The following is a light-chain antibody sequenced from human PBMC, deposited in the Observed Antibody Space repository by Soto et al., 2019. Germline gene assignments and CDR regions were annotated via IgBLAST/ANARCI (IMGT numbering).Light chain of an antibody. V-gene: IGKV3-15*01. CDR1: QSVSNN. CDR2: GAS. CDR3: HQRQSWPRT. Sequence: EIVMTHSPVTLSVSPGERATLSCRASQSVSNNLAWYQQKPGQAPRLLIYGASTRATAIPARFSGSGSGTEFTLTISSLQSEDFAVYFCHQRQSWPRTFGQGTKVDI. J-gene: IGKJ1*01.